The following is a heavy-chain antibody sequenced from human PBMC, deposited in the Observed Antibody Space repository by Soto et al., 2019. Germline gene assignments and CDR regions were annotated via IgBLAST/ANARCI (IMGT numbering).Heavy chain of an antibody. CDR2: VYHTGDT. V-gene: IGHV4-61*01. J-gene: IGHJ2*01. Sequence: PSETLSIACTFSVASITIGSYYWTWLRHSPGVGMEWIGFVYHTGDTDFNPSLKSRVSISLETSKDQFFLQLNSVTAADTALYYCARCAHDKTGFFRSNWYLDLWGRGTMVTVSS. CDR1: VASITIGSYY. CDR3: ARCAHDKTGFFRSNWYLDL. D-gene: IGHD3-9*01.